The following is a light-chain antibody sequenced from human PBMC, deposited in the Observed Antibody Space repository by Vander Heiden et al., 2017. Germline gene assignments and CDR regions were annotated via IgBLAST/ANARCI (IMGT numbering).Light chain of an antibody. CDR2: YVS. CDR3: SSYTNTNTLYV. J-gene: IGLJ1*01. CDR1: SSDIGGYNY. Sequence: QSALTQPASVSGSPGQSITIPCTGSSSDIGGYNYVSWYQPHPGKCPRLLIYYVSNRTPGVSNRVSGSKSGNTASLTISGRQTEDVADYDCSSYTNTNTLYVFGTGTKVTVL. V-gene: IGLV2-14*03.